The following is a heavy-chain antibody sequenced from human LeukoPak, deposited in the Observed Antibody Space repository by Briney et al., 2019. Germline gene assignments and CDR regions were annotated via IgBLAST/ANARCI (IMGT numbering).Heavy chain of an antibody. V-gene: IGHV3-9*01. D-gene: IGHD3-22*01. CDR3: AKAVYDNSGYDDY. Sequence: GGSLRLSCAASGFTFDDYAMHWVRQAPGKGLEWVSGISWNSGSIGYADSVKGRFTISRDNAKNSLYLQMNSLRAEDTALYYCAKAVYDNSGYDDYWGQGTLVTVSS. J-gene: IGHJ4*02. CDR1: GFTFDDYA. CDR2: ISWNSGSI.